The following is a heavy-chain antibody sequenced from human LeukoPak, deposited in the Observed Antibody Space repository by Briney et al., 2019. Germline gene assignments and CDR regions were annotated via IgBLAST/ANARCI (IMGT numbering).Heavy chain of an antibody. CDR3: ATLPVAGTAFCY. J-gene: IGHJ4*02. V-gene: IGHV3-21*01. CDR2: ISSSSSYI. Sequence: GGSLRLSCAASGFTFSSYSMNWVRQAPGRGLEWVSSISSSSSYIYYADSVKGRFTISRDNAKNSLYLQMNSLRAEDTAVYYCATLPVAGTAFCYWGQGTLVTVSS. D-gene: IGHD6-19*01. CDR1: GFTFSSYS.